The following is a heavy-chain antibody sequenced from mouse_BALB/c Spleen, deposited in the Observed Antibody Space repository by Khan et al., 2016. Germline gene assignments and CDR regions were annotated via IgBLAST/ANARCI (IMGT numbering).Heavy chain of an antibody. D-gene: IGHD4-1*01. V-gene: IGHV1-55*01. CDR2: IYPGRGIT. Sequence: QVKLQQSGAELVKPGASGKTSWKASGYTGTNFWINWVKQRPGQGLEWIGDIYPGRGITNYNEKFKSKATLTLDTSSSTAYMQLSSLTSEDSAVYYCSRGGDWAYWGQGTTLTVSS. J-gene: IGHJ2*01. CDR3: SRGGDWAY. CDR1: GYTGTNFW.